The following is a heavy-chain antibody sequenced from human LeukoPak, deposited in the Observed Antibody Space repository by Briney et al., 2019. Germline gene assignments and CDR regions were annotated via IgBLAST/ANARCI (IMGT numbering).Heavy chain of an antibody. V-gene: IGHV1-69*10. CDR1: GGTSRRYG. Sequence: AASVKVSCKASGGTSRRYGISWVRQAPGQGLEWMGVFIPILGTANSTQKFQGRVTITADISTNTVYMELSSLRSEDTAVYFCAGIPVFGVVLHQEPVWGKGTTVTVSS. D-gene: IGHD3-3*01. CDR3: AGIPVFGVVLHQEPV. CDR2: FIPILGTA. J-gene: IGHJ6*04.